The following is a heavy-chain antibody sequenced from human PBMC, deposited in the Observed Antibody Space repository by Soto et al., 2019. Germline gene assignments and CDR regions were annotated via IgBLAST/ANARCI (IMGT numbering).Heavy chain of an antibody. CDR2: ISSSSSTI. D-gene: IGHD3-10*01. J-gene: IGHJ3*02. CDR3: ARVVLRFGEPSPLDI. V-gene: IGHV3-48*01. Sequence: EVQLVESGGGLVQPGGSLRLSCAASGFTFSSYSMNWVRQAPGKGLEWVSYISSSSSTIYYADSVKGRFTISRDNAKNSLYLQMNSLRAEDTAVYYCARVVLRFGEPSPLDIWGQGTMVTVSS. CDR1: GFTFSSYS.